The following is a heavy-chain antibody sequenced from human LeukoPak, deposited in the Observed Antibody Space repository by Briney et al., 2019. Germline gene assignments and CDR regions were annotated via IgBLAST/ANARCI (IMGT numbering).Heavy chain of an antibody. Sequence: ASVKVSCKASGYTFTSFDFNWVRQAPGQGLEWMGIINPSGGSTSYAQKFQGRVTITRDTSTSTVYMELSSLRSEDTAVYYCARASEVPNWEEMDYWGQGTLVTVSS. CDR3: ARASEVPNWEEMDY. V-gene: IGHV1-46*01. D-gene: IGHD7-27*01. CDR1: GYTFTSFD. J-gene: IGHJ4*02. CDR2: INPSGGST.